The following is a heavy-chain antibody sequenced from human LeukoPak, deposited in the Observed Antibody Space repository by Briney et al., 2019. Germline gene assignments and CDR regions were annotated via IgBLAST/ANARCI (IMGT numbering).Heavy chain of an antibody. V-gene: IGHV5-51*01. CDR1: GYSFTSYW. J-gene: IGHJ3*02. Sequence: GESLKISCKGSGYSFTSYWIGWVRQMPGKGLEWMGIIYPGDSDTRYSPSFQGQVTISADKSISTAYLQWSSLKASDTAMYYCARRYYYDSSGYYSKLGAFDIWGQGTMVTVSS. D-gene: IGHD3-22*01. CDR3: ARRYYYDSSGYYSKLGAFDI. CDR2: IYPGDSDT.